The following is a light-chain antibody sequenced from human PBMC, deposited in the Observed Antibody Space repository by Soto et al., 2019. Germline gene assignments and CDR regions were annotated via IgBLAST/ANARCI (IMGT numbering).Light chain of an antibody. V-gene: IGLV1-44*01. CDR1: SSNIGSNT. Sequence: QSVLTQPPSASGTPGQRVTISCSGSSSNIGSNTVNWYQQLPGTAPKLLIYSNNQRPSGVPDRFSGSKSGTSASLAISGLQAEDEDYYYCAAWDDSLSGRDVVFGGGTKLTVL. CDR3: AAWDDSLSGRDVV. J-gene: IGLJ2*01. CDR2: SNN.